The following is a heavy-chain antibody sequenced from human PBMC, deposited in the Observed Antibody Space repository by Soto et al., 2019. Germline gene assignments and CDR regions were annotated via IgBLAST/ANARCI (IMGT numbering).Heavy chain of an antibody. CDR3: ATDTRDYCGSHKEAFAI. Sequence: GASVKLSCKVSGYTLTELSMHWVRQAPGKGLEWMGGFDPEDGETIYAQKFQGRVTMTEDTSTDTAYMELSSLRSEDTAVYYCATDTRDYCGSHKEAFAICGQGSMVTVSS. CDR2: FDPEDGET. CDR1: GYTLTELS. V-gene: IGHV1-24*01. J-gene: IGHJ3*02. D-gene: IGHD1-26*01.